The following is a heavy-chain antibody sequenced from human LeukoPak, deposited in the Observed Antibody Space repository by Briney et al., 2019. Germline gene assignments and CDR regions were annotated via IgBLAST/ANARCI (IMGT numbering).Heavy chain of an antibody. CDR1: GFTFDDYA. CDR2: ISWNSGSI. J-gene: IGHJ4*02. D-gene: IGHD3-3*01. V-gene: IGHV3-9*03. CDR3: AKDKMGWSGYLRGYFDY. Sequence: GGSLRLSCAASGFTFDDYAMHWVRQAPGKGLEWVSGISWNSGSIGYADSVKGRFTISRDNAKNSLYLQMTSLRAEDMALYYCAKDKMGWSGYLRGYFDYWGQGTLVTVSS.